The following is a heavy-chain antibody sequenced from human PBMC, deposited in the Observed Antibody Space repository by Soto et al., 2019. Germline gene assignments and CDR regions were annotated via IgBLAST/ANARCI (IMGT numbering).Heavy chain of an antibody. J-gene: IGHJ4*02. CDR3: ARDMPYGAGSLAGCDY. CDR2: VYHSGTT. V-gene: IGHV4-59*01. Sequence: PSETLSLTCSVSGVSITGSYWSWIRQSPGKTLEWIGYVYHSGTTTYNPSLKSRVSISVDTSKNQFSLRLTSVIAADTAVYYCARDMPYGAGSLAGCDYWGQGILVTVSS. CDR1: GVSITGSY. D-gene: IGHD1-26*01.